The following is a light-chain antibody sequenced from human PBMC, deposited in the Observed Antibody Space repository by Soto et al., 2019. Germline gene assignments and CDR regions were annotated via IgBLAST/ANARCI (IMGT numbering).Light chain of an antibody. V-gene: IGKV1-5*03. CDR3: QHCDSYWT. CDR2: KAS. Sequence: DIQMTQSPSTLSASVGDRVTITCRASQSISTSLAWYQQKPGKAPKVLIYKASSLESGVPSRFSGSGSGTEFTLTISSLQPDDFATYYCQHCDSYWTSGQGTKVEIK. J-gene: IGKJ1*01. CDR1: QSISTS.